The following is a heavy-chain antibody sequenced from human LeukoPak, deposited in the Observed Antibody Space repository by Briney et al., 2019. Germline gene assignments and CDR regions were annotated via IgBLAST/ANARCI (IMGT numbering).Heavy chain of an antibody. Sequence: ASVKVSCKASGYTFANHAINWVRQAPGQGLEWVGWINTNTGNPTYAHVFLGRIVLSVDTSMNTAYLHISGLRADDSAVYYCARASESYHPPYFYYYMDFWGPGTTISVSS. V-gene: IGHV7-4-1*01. CDR1: GYTFANHA. CDR3: ARASESYHPPYFYYYMDF. CDR2: INTNTGNP. D-gene: IGHD3-16*02. J-gene: IGHJ6*02.